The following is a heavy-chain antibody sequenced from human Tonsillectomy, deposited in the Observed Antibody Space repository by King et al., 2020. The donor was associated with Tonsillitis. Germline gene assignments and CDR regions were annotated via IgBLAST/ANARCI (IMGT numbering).Heavy chain of an antibody. D-gene: IGHD6-13*01. V-gene: IGHV3-33*05. J-gene: IGHJ6*02. Sequence: VQLVQSGGGVVQPGRSLRLSCAASGFTFSSYGMHWVRQAPGKGLEWVAVISYDGSNKYYADSVKGRFTISRDNSKNTLYLQMNSLRAEDTALYYCARDGRGYDAGMDVWGQGTTVTDSS. CDR2: ISYDGSNK. CDR1: GFTFSSYG. CDR3: ARDGRGYDAGMDV.